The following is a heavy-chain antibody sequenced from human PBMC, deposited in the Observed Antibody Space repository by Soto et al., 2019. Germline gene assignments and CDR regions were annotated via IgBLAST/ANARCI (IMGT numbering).Heavy chain of an antibody. V-gene: IGHV3-30-3*01. CDR2: ISYDGTNN. J-gene: IGHJ3*01. CDR3: ATITVVLGVTYDAFDF. CDR1: GFTFSAYA. Sequence: HPGGSLRLSCAASGFTFSAYAMHWVRQAPGNGLEWVAVISYDGTNNYYADSVKGRFTISRDNSKNTLFLQMNSLRSEDTAVYYCATITVVLGVTYDAFDFWGQGTMVTVSS. D-gene: IGHD3-10*01.